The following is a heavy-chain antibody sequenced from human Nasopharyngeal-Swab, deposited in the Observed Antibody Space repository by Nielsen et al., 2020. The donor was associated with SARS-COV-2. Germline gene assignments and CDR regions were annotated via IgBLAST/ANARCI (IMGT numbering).Heavy chain of an antibody. J-gene: IGHJ3*02. CDR3: AKDIFGWTFDI. Sequence: GESLKISCAASGLIFADYVMYWVRQAPGKGPEWLSTIGTGGEQHYADSTKGRFTISRDTSKNTLYLQMDSLSAEDTAIYYCAKDIFGWTFDIWGQGTMVTVSS. D-gene: IGHD2-21*01. CDR1: GLIFADYV. V-gene: IGHV3-69-1*01. CDR2: IGTGGEQ.